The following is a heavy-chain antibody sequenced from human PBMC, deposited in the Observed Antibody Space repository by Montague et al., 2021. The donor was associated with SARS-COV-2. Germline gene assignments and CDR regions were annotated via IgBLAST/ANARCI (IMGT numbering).Heavy chain of an antibody. CDR2: INHRGST. CDR3: ARGRQHINMVVVVVTGGEYYFDF. Sequence: SETLSLTCAVYDGPFSDYSWTWIRQPPGKGLEWIGEINHRGSTNYNPSLKSRGTISVDTSKNQFSLKMTSVTAADTAVYYCARGRQHINMVVVVVTGGEYYFDFWGQGTLVAVSS. V-gene: IGHV4-34*01. D-gene: IGHD3-22*01. CDR1: DGPFSDYS. J-gene: IGHJ4*02.